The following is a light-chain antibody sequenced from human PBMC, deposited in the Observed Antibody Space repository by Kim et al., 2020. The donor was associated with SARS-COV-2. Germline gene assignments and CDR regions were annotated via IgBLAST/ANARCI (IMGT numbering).Light chain of an antibody. V-gene: IGKV3-15*01. J-gene: IGKJ2*01. Sequence: PGESASLACRASQSVSNNLAWYQHKPGQPPRLLIYGASTRATGVPARFSGSGSGTDFTLTVSSLQSEDFAVYYCHQYNDWPPGDTFGQGTKLEI. CDR3: HQYNDWPPGDT. CDR1: QSVSNN. CDR2: GAS.